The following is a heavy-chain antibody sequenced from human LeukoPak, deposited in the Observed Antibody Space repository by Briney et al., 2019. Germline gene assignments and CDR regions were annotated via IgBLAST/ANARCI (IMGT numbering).Heavy chain of an antibody. D-gene: IGHD2-15*01. V-gene: IGHV4-39*07. J-gene: IGHJ4*02. CDR1: GGSISSSSYY. CDR2: IYYSGST. Sequence: ETSETLSLTCTVSGGSISSSSYYWGWIRQPPGKGLEWIGSIYYSGSTYYNPSLKSRVTISVDTSKKQFSLKLSSVTAADTAVYYCARGGGSPIWGQGTLVTVSS. CDR3: ARGGGSPI.